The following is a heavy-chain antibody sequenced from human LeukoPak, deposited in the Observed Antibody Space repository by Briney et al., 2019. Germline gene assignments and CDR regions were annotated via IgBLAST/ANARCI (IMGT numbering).Heavy chain of an antibody. CDR3: ARTMVRGVKGVNWFDP. Sequence: PSETLSLTCTVSGGSISSSSYYWGWIRQPPGKGLEWIGSIYYSGSTYYNPSLKSRVTISVDTSKNQFSLKLSSVTAADTAVYYCARTMVRGVKGVNWFDPWGQGTLVTVSS. J-gene: IGHJ5*02. V-gene: IGHV4-39*07. D-gene: IGHD3-10*01. CDR1: GGSISSSSYY. CDR2: IYYSGST.